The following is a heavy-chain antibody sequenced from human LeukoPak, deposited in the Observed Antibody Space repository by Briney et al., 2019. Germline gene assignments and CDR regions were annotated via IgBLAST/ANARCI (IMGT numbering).Heavy chain of an antibody. CDR3: ARDLRTGAPDYFDS. Sequence: GGSLRLSCRASGFSFVNFDIHWVPQAPGKGREWVAVTSSDQSIKIYNDSVKGRFTISRDNSKNTLYLEMNSLRIDDTAVYFCARDLRTGAPDYFDSWGQGTLVTVSS. V-gene: IGHV3-30*03. J-gene: IGHJ4*02. CDR1: GFSFVNFD. D-gene: IGHD1-14*01. CDR2: TSSDQSIK.